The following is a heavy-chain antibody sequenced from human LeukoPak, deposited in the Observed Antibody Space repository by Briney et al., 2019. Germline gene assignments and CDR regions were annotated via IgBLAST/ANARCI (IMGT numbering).Heavy chain of an antibody. D-gene: IGHD3-3*01. CDR1: GGSISSSSCY. Sequence: PSETLSLTCTVSGGSISSSSCYWGWIRQPPGKGLEWIGSIYYSGSTYYNPSLKSRVTISVDTSKNQFSLKLSSVTAADTAVYYCASPYYDFWSGYSNWGQGTLVTVSS. CDR2: IYYSGST. CDR3: ASPYYDFWSGYSN. J-gene: IGHJ4*02. V-gene: IGHV4-39*01.